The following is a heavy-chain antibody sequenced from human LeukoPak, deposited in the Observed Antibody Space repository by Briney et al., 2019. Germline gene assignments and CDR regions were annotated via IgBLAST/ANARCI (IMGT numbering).Heavy chain of an antibody. CDR2: ISASGGST. Sequence: PGGSLGLSCAASGFTFRSYAMSWVRQAPGKGLEWVSGISASGGSTYYADSVKGRFTISRDNSKNTLYLQMNSLRAEDTAVDYCAKDGGSSGLGPYFFDYWGQGTLVTVSS. CDR1: GFTFRSYA. D-gene: IGHD6-19*01. CDR3: AKDGGSSGLGPYFFDY. V-gene: IGHV3-23*01. J-gene: IGHJ4*02.